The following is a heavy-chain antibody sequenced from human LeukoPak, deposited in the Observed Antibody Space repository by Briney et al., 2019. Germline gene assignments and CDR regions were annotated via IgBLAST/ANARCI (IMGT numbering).Heavy chain of an antibody. J-gene: IGHJ3*02. D-gene: IGHD3-10*01. Sequence: PGGSLRLSCVASVVTFTGYAIQWVRQAPGKGLEWVAVISYDGSNKYYADSVKGRFTISRDNSKNTLYLQMNSLRAEDTAVYYCAWSYGAATAGNASDIWGQGTMVTVSS. CDR1: VVTFTGYA. V-gene: IGHV3-30-3*01. CDR3: AWSYGAATAGNASDI. CDR2: ISYDGSNK.